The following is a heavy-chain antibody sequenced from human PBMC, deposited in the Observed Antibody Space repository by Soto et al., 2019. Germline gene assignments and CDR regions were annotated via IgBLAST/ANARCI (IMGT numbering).Heavy chain of an antibody. Sequence: QITLKESGPTLVKPTQTLTLTCTFSGFSLTSRPMGVGWIRQPPGKALEWLVVIYWDDDKRYNPSLRSRLTITKDTSGNHVVLTMTNMDPVDTATYYCAHRLSVYNWNGGYFDYWGQGALVTVS. V-gene: IGHV2-5*02. CDR3: AHRLSVYNWNGGYFDY. CDR1: GFSLTSRPMG. J-gene: IGHJ4*02. D-gene: IGHD1-20*01. CDR2: IYWDDDK.